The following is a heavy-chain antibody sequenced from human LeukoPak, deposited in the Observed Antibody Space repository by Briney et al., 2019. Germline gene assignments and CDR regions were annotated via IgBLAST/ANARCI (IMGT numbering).Heavy chain of an antibody. CDR3: ARDNDGSTWFGELLTNWFDP. J-gene: IGHJ5*02. CDR2: IIPIFGTA. V-gene: IGHV1-69*06. Sequence: SVKVSCKASGYTFTNSGINWVRQAPGQGLEWMGGIIPIFGTANYAQKFQGRVTITADKSTSTAYMELSSLRSEGTAVYYCARDNDGSTWFGELLTNWFDPWGQGTLVTVSS. D-gene: IGHD3-10*01. CDR1: GYTFTNSG.